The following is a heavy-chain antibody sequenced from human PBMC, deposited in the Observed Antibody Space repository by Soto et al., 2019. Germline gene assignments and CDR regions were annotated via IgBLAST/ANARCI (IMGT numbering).Heavy chain of an antibody. Sequence: TLSLTCAVSGGAISSGGYSWSWIRQPPGKGLEGIGYIYHSGSIYYNPSLKSRVTISVDRSKNQFSLKLSSVTAADTAVYYWQRHLFRRGNWFDPWGQLYLVTVSP. CDR1: GGAISSGGYS. CDR2: IYHSGSI. V-gene: IGHV4-30-2*02. D-gene: IGHD2-21*01. CDR3: QRHLFRRGNWFDP. J-gene: IGHJ5*02.